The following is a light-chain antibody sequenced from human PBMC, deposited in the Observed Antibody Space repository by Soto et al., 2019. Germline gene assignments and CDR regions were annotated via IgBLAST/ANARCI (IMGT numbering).Light chain of an antibody. CDR1: QSVSSD. J-gene: IGKJ1*01. V-gene: IGKV3-15*01. CDR2: GAS. Sequence: IVMTQSPATLAVSPGERATLSCRASQSVSSDLAWYQQKPGQAPRLLIYGASTRATAIPARFSGSGSGTDFTLTISRLEPEDFAVYYCQQYDSSGTFGQGTKVDIK. CDR3: QQYDSSGT.